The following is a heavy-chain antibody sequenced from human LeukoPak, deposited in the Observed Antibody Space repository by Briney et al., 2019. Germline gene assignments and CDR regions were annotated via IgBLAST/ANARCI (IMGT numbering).Heavy chain of an antibody. CDR3: ARSLRGYRFATDY. J-gene: IGHJ4*02. D-gene: IGHD5-18*01. CDR1: GDSINSYY. CDR2: IYYSGST. Sequence: SETLSLTCTASGDSINSYYWSWTRQPPGKGLEWIGYIYYSGSTKYNPSIKSRVTISVDTSKNQFSLKLSSVTAADTAVYYCARSLRGYRFATDYWGQGTLVTVSS. V-gene: IGHV4-59*08.